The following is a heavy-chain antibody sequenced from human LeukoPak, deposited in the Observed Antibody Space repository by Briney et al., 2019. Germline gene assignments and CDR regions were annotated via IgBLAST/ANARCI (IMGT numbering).Heavy chain of an antibody. V-gene: IGHV5-51*01. Sequence: GESLKISCKGSGYSFTSYWIGWVRQMPGKGLEWMGIIYPGDSDTKYSPSFQGQVTISADKSISTAYLQWSSLKDSDTAMYYCARLNEGYCSGGSCYRGLFDYWGQGTLVTVSS. J-gene: IGHJ4*02. CDR2: IYPGDSDT. CDR1: GYSFTSYW. D-gene: IGHD2-15*01. CDR3: ARLNEGYCSGGSCYRGLFDY.